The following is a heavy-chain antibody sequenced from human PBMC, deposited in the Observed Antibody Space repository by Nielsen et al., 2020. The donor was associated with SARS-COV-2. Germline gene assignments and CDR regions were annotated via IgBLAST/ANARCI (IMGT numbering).Heavy chain of an antibody. D-gene: IGHD1-14*01. CDR3: ARDRSGDYGMDV. J-gene: IGHJ6*02. CDR1: GFTFSTYW. CDR2: INNDGSVT. V-gene: IGHV3-74*01. Sequence: GGSLRLSCAASGFTFSTYWMHWVRQAPGKGLVWVARINNDGSVTNYGDSVTGRFAISRDNARNTVYLQMNSLRAEDTAVYYCARDRSGDYGMDVWGQGTTVTVSS.